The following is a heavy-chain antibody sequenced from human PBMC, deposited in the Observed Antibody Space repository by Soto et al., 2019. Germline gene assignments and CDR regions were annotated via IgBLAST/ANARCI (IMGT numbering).Heavy chain of an antibody. CDR1: GFTFSTYT. V-gene: IGHV3-21*01. Sequence: GGSLRLSCAASGFTFSTYTMNWVRQAPGKGLEWVSSISAGSRSIYYTDSLKGRSTVSRDNSKNSLYLQINSLKADYSVIRYPPRSTPGNPFDIWGQGTMVTVSS. CDR2: ISAGSRSI. CDR3: PRSTPGNPFDI. J-gene: IGHJ3*02. D-gene: IGHD3-10*01.